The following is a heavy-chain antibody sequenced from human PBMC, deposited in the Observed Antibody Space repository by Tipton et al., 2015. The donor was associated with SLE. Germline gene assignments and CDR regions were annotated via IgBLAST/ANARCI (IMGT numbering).Heavy chain of an antibody. J-gene: IGHJ6*02. Sequence: SLRLSCAASGFTFSTYGMGWVRQTPGKGLEWVSAIRGGGDSTYYADSVKGRFTISRDNSKNTLYVQMNSLRAEDSAVYYCAKEMAAQDYTIDVWGQGTTVIVSS. CDR3: AKEMAAQDYTIDV. CDR1: GFTFSTYG. D-gene: IGHD5-24*01. CDR2: IRGGGDST. V-gene: IGHV3-23*01.